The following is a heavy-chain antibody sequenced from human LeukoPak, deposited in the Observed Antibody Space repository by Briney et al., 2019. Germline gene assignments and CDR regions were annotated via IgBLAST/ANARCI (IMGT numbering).Heavy chain of an antibody. J-gene: IGHJ5*02. D-gene: IGHD3-16*01. CDR1: DDSISDYY. CDR2: FHNSGTS. V-gene: IGHV4-59*01. Sequence: PSETLSLTCTVSDDSISDYYRGWIRQPPGKGLEWIGYFHNSGTSTYNPSLKSRVTISADTSKNQFSLKLNSLTTADTAVYYCAKDWVWFDPWGQGTLVTVSS. CDR3: AKDWVWFDP.